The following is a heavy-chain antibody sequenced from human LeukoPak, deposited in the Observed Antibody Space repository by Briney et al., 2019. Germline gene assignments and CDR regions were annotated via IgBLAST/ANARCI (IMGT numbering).Heavy chain of an antibody. V-gene: IGHV5-51*01. CDR1: GYTFPNYW. CDR2: IYPGDSDT. Sequence: GESLKISCKGSGYTFPNYWIAWVRQMPGKGLEWMGSIYPGDSDTRYSPSFQGQVTISVDRSISTAYLQWSSLKASDTAIYYCASRPLHPQNWLAPWGQGTLVTVSS. J-gene: IGHJ5*02. CDR3: ASRPLHPQNWLAP.